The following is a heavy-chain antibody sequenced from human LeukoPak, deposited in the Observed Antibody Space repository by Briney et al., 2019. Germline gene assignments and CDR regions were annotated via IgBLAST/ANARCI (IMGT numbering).Heavy chain of an antibody. Sequence: GGSLRLSCAASGFTVSSNYMSWVRQAPGKGLEWVSVIYSGGSTYYADSVKGRFTISRDNSKNTLYLQMNSLRAEDTAVYYCARGGPMVRGPMDVWGQGTTVTVSS. CDR1: GFTVSSNY. J-gene: IGHJ6*02. CDR2: IYSGGST. CDR3: ARGGPMVRGPMDV. V-gene: IGHV3-53*05. D-gene: IGHD3-10*01.